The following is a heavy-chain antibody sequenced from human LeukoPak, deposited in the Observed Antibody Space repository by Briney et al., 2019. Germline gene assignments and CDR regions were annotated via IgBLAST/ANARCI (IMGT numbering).Heavy chain of an antibody. CDR2: INPDGSVE. Sequence: GGSLRLSCAASGVTFSSLWMTWVRQAPGKGLEWVANINPDGSVENYVDSKRGRFTISRDNAKNSLYLQMNSLRAEDTAVYYCARDRGYNSFDYWGQGTLVTVSS. V-gene: IGHV3-7*01. CDR3: ARDRGYNSFDY. CDR1: GVTFSSLW. D-gene: IGHD3-10*01. J-gene: IGHJ4*02.